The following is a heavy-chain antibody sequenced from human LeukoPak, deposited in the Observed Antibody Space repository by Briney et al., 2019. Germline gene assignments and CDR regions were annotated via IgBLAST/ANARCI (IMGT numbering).Heavy chain of an antibody. Sequence: SETLSLTCTVSGGSISSHYWTWIRQSPVKGLEWIGDISNSGSTSYNPSLKSRVTISIDTSKNQFSLKLSSVTAADTAVYYCARGDASGRPGIGFDFWGQGTLVTVSS. V-gene: IGHV4-59*11. D-gene: IGHD1-26*01. CDR1: GGSISSHY. CDR3: ARGDASGRPGIGFDF. CDR2: ISNSGST. J-gene: IGHJ4*02.